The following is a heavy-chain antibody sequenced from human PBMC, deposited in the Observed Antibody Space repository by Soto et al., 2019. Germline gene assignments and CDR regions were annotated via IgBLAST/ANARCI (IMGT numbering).Heavy chain of an antibody. CDR2: IVVGSGNT. J-gene: IGHJ6*02. V-gene: IGHV1-58*01. Sequence: GASVKVSCKASGFTFTNSAVQWVRQAREQRLEWIGWIVVGSGNTNYAQNLQGRVIMTADTSTSTAYTELRSLRSDDTAIYYCTREGSAPYYYYGMDAWGQGTTVTVSS. D-gene: IGHD3-10*01. CDR3: TREGSAPYYYYGMDA. CDR1: GFTFTNSA.